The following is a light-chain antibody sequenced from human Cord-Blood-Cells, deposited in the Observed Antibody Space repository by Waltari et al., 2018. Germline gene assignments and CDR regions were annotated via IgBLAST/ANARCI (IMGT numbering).Light chain of an antibody. CDR3: SSYTSSSTLV. J-gene: IGLJ3*02. CDR2: DVS. CDR1: RSDVGGYNY. Sequence: QSALSQPASVSGFPGQSITMSCTGTRSDVGGYNYVSWYNQHPGKAPNLMIYDVSNRPSGVSNRFSGSKSGNTASLTISGLQAEDDADYYCSSYTSSSTLVFGGGTKLTVL. V-gene: IGLV2-14*03.